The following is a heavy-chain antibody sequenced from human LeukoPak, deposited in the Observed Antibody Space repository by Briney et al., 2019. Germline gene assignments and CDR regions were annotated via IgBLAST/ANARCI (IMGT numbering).Heavy chain of an antibody. CDR2: IYSGGTT. CDR3: ARVDTVMAYYFDL. Sequence: GGSLRLSCAASGFTVSTNCMTWVRQAPGKGLEWVSTIYSGGTTYYADSVMGRCTISRHNSRNTLYLQMNSLRAEDTAVYYCARVDTVMAYYFDLWGQGTLVTVSS. D-gene: IGHD5-18*01. J-gene: IGHJ4*02. V-gene: IGHV3-53*04. CDR1: GFTVSTNC.